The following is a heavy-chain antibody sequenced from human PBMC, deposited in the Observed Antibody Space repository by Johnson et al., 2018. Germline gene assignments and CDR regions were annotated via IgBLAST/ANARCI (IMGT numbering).Heavy chain of an antibody. CDR2: ISWNSGSI. Sequence: VQLVQSGGGLVQPGESLRLSCVGSGFTFSSCAMSWVRQAPGKGLEWVSGISWNSGSIGYADSVKGRFTISRDNAKNSLYLQMNSLRAEDTDLYYCAKDESRGYCSGGSCYSGAFDIWGQGTMVTVSS. CDR3: AKDESRGYCSGGSCYSGAFDI. V-gene: IGHV3-9*01. J-gene: IGHJ3*02. CDR1: GFTFSSCA. D-gene: IGHD2-15*01.